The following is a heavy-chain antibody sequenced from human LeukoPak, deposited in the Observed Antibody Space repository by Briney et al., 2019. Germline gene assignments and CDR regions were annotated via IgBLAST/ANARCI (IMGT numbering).Heavy chain of an antibody. CDR1: GGSIINYY. CDR3: ARGAYGGNSLGAFDI. Sequence: SETLSLTCTVSGGSIINYYWSWIRQPAGKGLEWIGRIYNSGSTNYNPSLKSRVTMSVDTSKNRFSLKLSSVTAADTAVYYCARGAYGGNSLGAFDIWGQGTLVTVSS. V-gene: IGHV4-4*07. J-gene: IGHJ3*02. D-gene: IGHD4-23*01. CDR2: IYNSGST.